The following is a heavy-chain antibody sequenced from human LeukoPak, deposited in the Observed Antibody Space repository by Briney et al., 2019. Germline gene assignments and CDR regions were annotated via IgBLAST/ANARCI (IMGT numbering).Heavy chain of an antibody. D-gene: IGHD5-18*01. CDR2: IYYSGST. V-gene: IGHV4-39*01. Sequence: PSETLSLTCTVSGGSISSSSYYWGWIRQPPGKGLEWIGSIYYSGSTYYNPSLKSRVTISVDTSKTQFSLKLSSVTAADTAVYYCAGLPGYSYGMIDFDYWGQGTLVTVSS. CDR1: GGSISSSSYY. J-gene: IGHJ4*02. CDR3: AGLPGYSYGMIDFDY.